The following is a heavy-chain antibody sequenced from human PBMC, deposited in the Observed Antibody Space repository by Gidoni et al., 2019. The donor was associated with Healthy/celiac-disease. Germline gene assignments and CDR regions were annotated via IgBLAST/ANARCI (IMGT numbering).Heavy chain of an antibody. CDR1: GFAFSSYA. J-gene: IGHJ4*02. Sequence: EVQLLESGGGLVQPGGSLRLSCAASGFAFSSYAMSWVRQAPGKGLEWVSAISGSGGSTYYADSVKGRFTISRDNSKNTLYLQMNSLRAEDTAVYYCAKARWRVISHFDYWGQGTLVTVSS. V-gene: IGHV3-23*01. D-gene: IGHD3-22*01. CDR3: AKARWRVISHFDY. CDR2: ISGSGGST.